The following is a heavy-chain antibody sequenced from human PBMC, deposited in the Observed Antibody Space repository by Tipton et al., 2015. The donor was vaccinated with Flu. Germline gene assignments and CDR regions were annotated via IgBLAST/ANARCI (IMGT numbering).Heavy chain of an antibody. CDR3: ARLSSNWYHQLDN. J-gene: IGHJ4*02. Sequence: TLSLTCSVSGGSFSSGSYYWTWIRQSAGKGLEWIGRIYTTGSTNYNPSLKTRVTLSVDRTENQFSLKLSSVTAADTAVYYCARLSSNWYHQLDNWGQGTLVTVSS. D-gene: IGHD6-13*01. V-gene: IGHV4-61*02. CDR2: IYTTGST. CDR1: GGSFSSGSYY.